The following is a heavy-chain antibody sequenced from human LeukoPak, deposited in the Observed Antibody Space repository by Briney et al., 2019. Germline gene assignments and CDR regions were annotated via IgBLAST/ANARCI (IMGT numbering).Heavy chain of an antibody. CDR3: ARRRTRPESFDY. Sequence: SETLSLTCTVSGGSISGYYWSWIRQPPGKGLEWLAYIYYTGSTNYNPSLKSRVTISVDTSTNQFSLKLDSVTAADTAVYYCARRRTRPESFDYWGQGTLVTVSS. D-gene: IGHD1-14*01. J-gene: IGHJ4*02. CDR1: GGSISGYY. CDR2: IYYTGST. V-gene: IGHV4-59*08.